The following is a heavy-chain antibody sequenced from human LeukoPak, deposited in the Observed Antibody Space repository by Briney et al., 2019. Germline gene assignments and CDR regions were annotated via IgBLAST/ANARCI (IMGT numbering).Heavy chain of an antibody. CDR3: SGGGGSDSSPRINAFDI. J-gene: IGHJ3*02. D-gene: IGHD3-22*01. CDR2: INHSGST. V-gene: IGHV4-38-2*02. CDR1: GYSIKSGYY. Sequence: SETLSLTCSVSGYSIKSGYYWGWIRQSPGKGLEWIGSINHSGSTYYNPSLKSRVTMSVDTSKNQFSLRLSSVTAADTAVYYCSGGGGSDSSPRINAFDIWGQGTMLTVSS.